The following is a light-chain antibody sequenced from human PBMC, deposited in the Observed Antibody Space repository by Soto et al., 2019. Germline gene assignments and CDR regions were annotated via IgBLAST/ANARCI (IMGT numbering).Light chain of an antibody. CDR2: DVS. CDR3: LQFYCLHLP. CDR1: QDISNF. J-gene: IGKJ4*01. V-gene: IGKV1-33*01. Sequence: DIQMTQSPSSLSASVGDRVTITCQASQDISNFLNWFQQKPGKAPKLVIYDVSNLEAGAPSRFSGSGSGIVFTFILSSLQPQGIATYYRLQFYCLHLPFGGRTKVE.